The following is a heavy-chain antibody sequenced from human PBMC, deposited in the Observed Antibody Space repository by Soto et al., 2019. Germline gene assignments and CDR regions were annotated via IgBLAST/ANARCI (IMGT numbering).Heavy chain of an antibody. J-gene: IGHJ5*02. D-gene: IGHD3-10*01. CDR3: VRDYPHDITMVRGVIKTWLDP. CDR1: GYTFTGYY. CDR2: INPNSGGT. Sequence: ASVKVSCKASGYTFTGYYMHWVRQAPGQGLEWMGWINPNSGGTNYAQKFQGRVTMTRDTSISTAYMELSRLRSDDTAVYYCVRDYPHDITMVRGVIKTWLDPWGQGTLVTVYS. V-gene: IGHV1-2*02.